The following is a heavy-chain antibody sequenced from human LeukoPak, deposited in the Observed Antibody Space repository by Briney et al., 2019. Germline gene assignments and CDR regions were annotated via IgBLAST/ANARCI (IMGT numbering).Heavy chain of an antibody. J-gene: IGHJ5*02. D-gene: IGHD2-21*01. CDR2: INHSGST. CDR3: ASVAGGHRTNWFDP. Sequence: KPSETQSLTCAVYGGSFSGYYWSWIRQPPGKGLEWIGEINHSGSTYYNPSLKSRVTISVDRSRNQFSLKLSSVTAADTAVYYCASVAGGHRTNWFDPWGQGTLVTVSS. CDR1: GGSFSGYY. V-gene: IGHV4-34*01.